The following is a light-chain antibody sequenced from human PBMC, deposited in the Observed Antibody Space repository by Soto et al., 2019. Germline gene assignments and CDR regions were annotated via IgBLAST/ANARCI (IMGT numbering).Light chain of an antibody. CDR1: SSNIGSTY. J-gene: IGLJ2*01. Sequence: QSVLTQPPSASGTPGQRVTISCSGGSSNIGSTYVYWYQQHPGRPPKLMIYDVARWPSGVPDRFSGSKSGNTASLTISGLQAEDEADYYCSSYTIYSTLLLFGGGTQRTVL. CDR3: SSYTIYSTLLL. CDR2: DVA. V-gene: IGLV1-47*02.